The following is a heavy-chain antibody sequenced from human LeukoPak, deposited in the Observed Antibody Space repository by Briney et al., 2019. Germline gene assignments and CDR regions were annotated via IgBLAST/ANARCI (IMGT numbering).Heavy chain of an antibody. D-gene: IGHD2-21*01. J-gene: IGHJ5*02. CDR1: GYSFTDYY. Sequence: ASVKVSCKTSGYSFTDYYMHWVRQAPGQGLEWMGWINPSSGGTSSAQKFQGRVTMARDTSITTVYMEVRWLTSDDTAVYYCARADRLHGGPYLIGPWGQGTLVTVSS. V-gene: IGHV1-2*02. CDR2: INPSSGGT. CDR3: ARADRLHGGPYLIGP.